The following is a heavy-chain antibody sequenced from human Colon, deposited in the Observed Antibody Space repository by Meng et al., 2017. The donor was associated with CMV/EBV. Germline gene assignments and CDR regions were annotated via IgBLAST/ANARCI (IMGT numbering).Heavy chain of an antibody. J-gene: IGHJ6*02. CDR2: ISPSGSGI. CDR1: GFTFSSYE. V-gene: IGHV3-48*03. Sequence: GESLKISCAASGFTFSSYEMNWVRQAPGKGLEWLSYISPSGSGIYYGESVKGRFTISRDNVDNSVSLEMNSLTDEDTALYFCARAPWDHFSGFDVGVALYGLDVWGQGTTVTVSS. CDR3: ARAPWDHFSGFDVGVALYGLDV. D-gene: IGHD5-12*01.